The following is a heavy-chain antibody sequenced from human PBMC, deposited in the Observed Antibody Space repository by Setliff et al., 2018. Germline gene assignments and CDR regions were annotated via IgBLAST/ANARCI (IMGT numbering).Heavy chain of an antibody. D-gene: IGHD1-26*01. CDR3: ARVGSKPQLGWFDP. CDR2: ISSSGSAI. V-gene: IGHV3-48*04. CDR1: GFTFSSYW. J-gene: IGHJ5*02. Sequence: PGGSLRLSCAASGFTFSSYWMTWIRQAPGKGLEWVSYISSSGSAIYYADSVKGRFTISRDNARNTLYLQMNSLTAEDTAVYYCARVGSKPQLGWFDPWGQGTLVTVSS.